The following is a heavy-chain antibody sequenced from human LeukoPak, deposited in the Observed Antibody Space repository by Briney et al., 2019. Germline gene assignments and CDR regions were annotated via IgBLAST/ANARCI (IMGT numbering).Heavy chain of an antibody. V-gene: IGHV3-33*01. Sequence: GRSLRLSCAASGFTFSSYGMHWVRQAPGKGLEWVANIWYDGSQEYYADTVRGRFTISRDISKNTLYLQMNSLRAEDTAVYYCARDLAAARLDFRGQGTLVTVSS. D-gene: IGHD6-6*01. CDR3: ARDLAAARLDF. CDR1: GFTFSSYG. CDR2: IWYDGSQE. J-gene: IGHJ4*02.